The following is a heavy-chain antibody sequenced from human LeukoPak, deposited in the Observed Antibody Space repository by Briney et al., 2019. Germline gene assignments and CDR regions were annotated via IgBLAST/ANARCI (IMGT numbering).Heavy chain of an antibody. CDR1: GGSISSYY. Sequence: SETLSLTCTVSGGSISSYYWSWIRQPAGKGLEWIGRIYTSGSTNYNPSLKSRVTMSVDTSKNQFSLKLSSVTAADTAVYYCARGGDSSGYYYPVFDYWGQGTLVTVSS. V-gene: IGHV4-4*07. CDR3: ARGGDSSGYYYPVFDY. J-gene: IGHJ4*02. CDR2: IYTSGST. D-gene: IGHD3-22*01.